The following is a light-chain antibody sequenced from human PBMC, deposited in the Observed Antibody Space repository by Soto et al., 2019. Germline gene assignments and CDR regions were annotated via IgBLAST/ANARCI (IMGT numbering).Light chain of an antibody. CDR2: DAS. V-gene: IGKV3-11*01. J-gene: IGKJ4*01. Sequence: EIVLTQSPATLSLSPGERATLSCRASQSVSSYFAWYQQKPGQAPRLLISDASNRATGIPGRFSGSGSGTDFTLTISSLEPEDFAVYYCQQRRNWLTFGGGTKVEIK. CDR1: QSVSSY. CDR3: QQRRNWLT.